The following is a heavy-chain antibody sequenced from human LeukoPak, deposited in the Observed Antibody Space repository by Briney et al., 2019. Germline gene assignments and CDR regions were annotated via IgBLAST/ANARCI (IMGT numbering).Heavy chain of an antibody. V-gene: IGHV4-38-2*02. J-gene: IGHJ4*02. Sequence: GSLRLSCAASGFTVSSNYMSWVRQPPGKGLEWIGSIYYSGSTYYNPSLKSRVTISVDTSKNQFSLKLSSVTAADTAVYYCARDQTYSGSGIYTYFDYWGQGILGTVSS. CDR1: GFTVSSNY. D-gene: IGHD3-10*01. CDR3: ARDQTYSGSGIYTYFDY. CDR2: IYYSGST.